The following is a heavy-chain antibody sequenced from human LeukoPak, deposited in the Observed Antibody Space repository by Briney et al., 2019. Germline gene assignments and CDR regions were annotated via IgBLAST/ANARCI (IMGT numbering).Heavy chain of an antibody. CDR2: INPNSGGT. V-gene: IGHV1-2*02. CDR3: ARDLTGRSDY. J-gene: IGHJ4*02. CDR1: GYTFTDYY. D-gene: IGHD3-9*01. Sequence: AASVKVSCKASGYTFTDYYMHWVRQAPGQGLEWMGWINPNSGGTNYAQSFQGRVTMTRDTSISTAYMELSRLRSDDTAMYYCARDLTGRSDYWGQGTLVTVSS.